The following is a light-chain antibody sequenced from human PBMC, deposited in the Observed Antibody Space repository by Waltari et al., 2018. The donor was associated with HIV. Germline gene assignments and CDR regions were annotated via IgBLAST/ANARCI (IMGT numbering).Light chain of an antibody. CDR3: QSADSSGIYEI. V-gene: IGLV3-25*03. Sequence: SYELTQPPSMSVSPGQTARITCSGDALPKQYAYLYQQNPGQAPVLIIYKDTERHSGIPEGFSGSNSGTIVTWTISGVQAEDEAAYYCQSADSSGIYEIFGGGTKVIVL. CDR2: KDT. CDR1: ALPKQY. J-gene: IGLJ2*01.